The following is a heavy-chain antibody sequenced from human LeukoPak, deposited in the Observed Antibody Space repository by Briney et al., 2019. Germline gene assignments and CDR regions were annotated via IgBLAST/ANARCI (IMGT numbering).Heavy chain of an antibody. V-gene: IGHV3-21*01. D-gene: IGHD3-10*01. CDR1: GFTFSSYS. Sequence: PGGSLRLSCAASGFTFSSYSMNWVRQAPGKGLEWVSSISSSSSYIYYADSVKGRFTISRDNAKNSLYLQMNSLRAEDTAVYYCAKDSKRWKTYYYDSGSQYFDYWGQGTLVTVSS. CDR2: ISSSSSYI. J-gene: IGHJ4*02. CDR3: AKDSKRWKTYYYDSGSQYFDY.